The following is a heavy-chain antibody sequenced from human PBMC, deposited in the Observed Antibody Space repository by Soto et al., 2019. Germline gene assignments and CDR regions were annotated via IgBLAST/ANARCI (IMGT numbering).Heavy chain of an antibody. CDR1: GGSFSGYY. V-gene: IGHV4-34*01. CDR2: INHSGST. Sequence: QVQLQQWGAGLLKPSETLSLTCAVYGGSFSGYYWSRIRQPPGKGLEWIGEINHSGSTNYNPSLKSRVTISVDTSKNQFSLKLSSVTAADTAVYYCARGSPSPLRYCSGGSCYSIDYWGQGTLVTVSS. CDR3: ARGSPSPLRYCSGGSCYSIDY. J-gene: IGHJ4*02. D-gene: IGHD2-15*01.